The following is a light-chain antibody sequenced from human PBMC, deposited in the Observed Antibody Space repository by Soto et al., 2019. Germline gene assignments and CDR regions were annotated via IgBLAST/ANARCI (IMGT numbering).Light chain of an antibody. CDR2: AAS. CDR1: QGISSY. J-gene: IGKJ1*01. Sequence: IRMTQSPSSFSASTGDRVTITCRASQGISSYLAWYQQKPGKAPKLLIYAASTLQSGVPSRFSGSGSGTDFTLTISCLQSEDFATYYCQQHYTYPWTFGQGTKVEIK. V-gene: IGKV1-8*01. CDR3: QQHYTYPWT.